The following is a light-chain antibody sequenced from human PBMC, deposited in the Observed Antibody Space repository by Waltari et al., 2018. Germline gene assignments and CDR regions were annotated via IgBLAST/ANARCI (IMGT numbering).Light chain of an antibody. Sequence: DIQMTQSPSSRSASVGDRVNITCRASQGITNSLAWYQQKPGKAPKLLLSAASRLEGGVPSRFSGSGSGTDYTLTISSLQPEDFATYYCQQYYSTLWTFGQGTKVEIK. J-gene: IGKJ1*01. CDR2: AAS. V-gene: IGKV1-NL1*01. CDR3: QQYYSTLWT. CDR1: QGITNS.